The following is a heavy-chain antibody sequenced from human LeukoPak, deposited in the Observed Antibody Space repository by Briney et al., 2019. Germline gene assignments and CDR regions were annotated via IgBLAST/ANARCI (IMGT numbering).Heavy chain of an antibody. CDR2: ISYDGSNK. J-gene: IGHJ3*02. V-gene: IGHV3-30*18. Sequence: GGSLRLSCAASGFTFSSYGTHWVRQAPGKGLEWVAVISYDGSNKYYADSVKGRFTISRDNSKNTLYLQMNSLRAEDTAVYYCAKDQLGSGYDAFDIWGQGTMVTVSS. D-gene: IGHD5-12*01. CDR3: AKDQLGSGYDAFDI. CDR1: GFTFSSYG.